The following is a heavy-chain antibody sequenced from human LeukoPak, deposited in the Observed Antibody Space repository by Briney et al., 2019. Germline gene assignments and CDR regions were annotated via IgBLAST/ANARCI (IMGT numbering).Heavy chain of an antibody. V-gene: IGHV3-7*01. CDR1: GFTFTTHW. D-gene: IGHD6-19*01. CDR2: IKPDGSDK. CDR3: SGRSGFSSIY. Sequence: PAGSLRLSCAASGFTFTTHWMNWVRQAPGGGLEWLANIKPDGSDKYYVDSVMGRFTISRDNAKNLVYLQMNSLRTEDTAVYYCSGRSGFSSIYWGQGTLVTVSS. J-gene: IGHJ4*02.